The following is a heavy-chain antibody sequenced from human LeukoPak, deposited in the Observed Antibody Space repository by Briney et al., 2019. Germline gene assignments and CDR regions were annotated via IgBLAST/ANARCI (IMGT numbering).Heavy chain of an antibody. J-gene: IGHJ4*02. Sequence: GGSLRLSCAASGFSVSNTYMSWVRQAPGKGLEWVSIIYSGGNTYYADSVKGRFTISRDNSKNTLYLQTNRLRPEDTAVYYCARGTVTAPDYWGQGTLVTVSS. CDR3: ARGTVTAPDY. V-gene: IGHV3-53*01. CDR2: IYSGGNT. D-gene: IGHD2-21*02. CDR1: GFSVSNTY.